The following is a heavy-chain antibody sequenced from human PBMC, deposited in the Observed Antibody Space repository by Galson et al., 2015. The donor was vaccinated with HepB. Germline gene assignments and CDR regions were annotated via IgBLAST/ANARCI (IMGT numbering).Heavy chain of an antibody. CDR2: MNPNSGSI. J-gene: IGHJ4*02. CDR1: GYTFSSYD. V-gene: IGHV1-8*01. D-gene: IGHD1-26*01. CDR3: ARVSSGGPGRDY. Sequence: SVKVSCKASGYTFSSYDINWVRQATGQGLEWMGWMNPNSGSIGYAQKFQGRVTMTRDNSISTAYMELSSLRSEDTAVYYCARVSSGGPGRDYWGQGTLVTVAS.